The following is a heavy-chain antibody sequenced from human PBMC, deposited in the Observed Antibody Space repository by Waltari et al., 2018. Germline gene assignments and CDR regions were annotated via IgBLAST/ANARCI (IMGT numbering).Heavy chain of an antibody. V-gene: IGHV1-2*06. CDR1: GYTFTGYY. J-gene: IGHJ3*02. Sequence: QVQLVQSGAEVKKPGASVKVSCKASGYTFTGYYMHWVRQAPGQGLEWMGRINPNSGGTNYAQKFQGRVTMTRDTSISTAYMELSRLRSDDTAVYYCARDKANHYYDSSGYYYGNAFDIWGQGTMVTVSS. CDR3: ARDKANHYYDSSGYYYGNAFDI. D-gene: IGHD3-22*01. CDR2: INPNSGGT.